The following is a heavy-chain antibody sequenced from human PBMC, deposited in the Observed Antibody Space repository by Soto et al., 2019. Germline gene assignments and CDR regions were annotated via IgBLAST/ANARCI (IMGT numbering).Heavy chain of an antibody. CDR3: ARHLGLILAAPNFDH. V-gene: IGHV4-59*08. D-gene: IGHD3-16*01. CDR1: GGSISSYY. Sequence: PSETLSLTCTVSGGSISSYYWTWIRQPPGKGLEWIGYIYYSGSTNYNPSLKSRVTISVDRSKNQFSLNLSSVTAADTAVYYCARHLGLILAAPNFDHWGQGTLVTVSS. J-gene: IGHJ4*02. CDR2: IYYSGST.